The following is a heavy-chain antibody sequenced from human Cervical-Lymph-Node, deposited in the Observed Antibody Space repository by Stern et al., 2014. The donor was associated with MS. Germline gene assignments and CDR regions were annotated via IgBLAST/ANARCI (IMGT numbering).Heavy chain of an antibody. CDR3: ARDRDSTVTTFGGLDV. D-gene: IGHD4-11*01. CDR2: IIPILVTA. Sequence: QVQLVQSGAEVKKPGSSVKVSCKASGGTFSSYPISWVRQAPGQGLEWMGGIIPILVTANFAQKFQGRLTIAADESTSTAYMELGSLRSEDTAVYYCARDRDSTVTTFGGLDVWGQGTPVTVSS. V-gene: IGHV1-69*01. CDR1: GGTFSSYP. J-gene: IGHJ6*02.